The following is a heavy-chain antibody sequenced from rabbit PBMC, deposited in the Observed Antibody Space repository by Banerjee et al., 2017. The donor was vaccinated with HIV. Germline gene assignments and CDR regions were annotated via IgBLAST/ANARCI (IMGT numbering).Heavy chain of an antibody. CDR2: IWPGSSGSA. Sequence: QSLEESGGDLVKPGASLTLTCKASGFSFSSSYYMCWVRQAPGRGLEWIACIWPGSSGSAHYVSWVKSRFTIAKTSSTTVTLQMTSLTAADTATYFCARAVYAGGSGYYNLWGPGTLVTVS. CDR3: ARAVYAGGSGYYNL. J-gene: IGHJ4*01. V-gene: IGHV1S40*01. D-gene: IGHD8-1*01. CDR1: GFSFSSSYY.